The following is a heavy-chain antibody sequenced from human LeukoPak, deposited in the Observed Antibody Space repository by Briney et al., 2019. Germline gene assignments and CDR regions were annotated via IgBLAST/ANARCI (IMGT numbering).Heavy chain of an antibody. D-gene: IGHD5-18*01. J-gene: IGHJ4*02. Sequence: GGSLRLSCAGSGFTFNNAWMSWVRQSPGKGLEWVGRIKSNTDGGTTDFAAPVKGRFSISRDDSKNTLFLQMNSLKTDDTAVYYCTVDWVGYSSVPIDYWGQGTLVTVSS. CDR3: TVDWVGYSSVPIDY. V-gene: IGHV3-15*01. CDR2: IKSNTDGGTT. CDR1: GFTFNNAW.